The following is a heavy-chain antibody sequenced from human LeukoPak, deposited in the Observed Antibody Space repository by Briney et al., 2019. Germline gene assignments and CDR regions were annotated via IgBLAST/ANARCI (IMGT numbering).Heavy chain of an antibody. Sequence: GGSLRLSCAASGFTFSSHSMNWVRQAPGKGLEWVSLITGSGGRRKYADSVKGRFTISRDNSRNTLHLQMDSLRAEDTAVYYCARGPSGYHNTGGQGTLVTVSS. CDR3: ARGPSGYHNT. J-gene: IGHJ4*02. D-gene: IGHD5-12*01. V-gene: IGHV3-23*01. CDR1: GFTFSSHS. CDR2: ITGSGGRR.